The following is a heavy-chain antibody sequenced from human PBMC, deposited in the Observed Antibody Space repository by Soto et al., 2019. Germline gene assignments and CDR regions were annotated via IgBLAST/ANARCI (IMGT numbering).Heavy chain of an antibody. CDR3: ARVLGNDALDI. CDR2: IYHSGST. CDR1: GGSISSSNW. D-gene: IGHD3-3*02. Sequence: SETLSLTCAVSGGSISSSNWWSWVRQPPGNGLELIGEIYHSGSTNYNPSLKSRFTISVDKSKNQFSLKLSSVTAADTAVYYCARVLGNDALDIWGQGTMVS. V-gene: IGHV4-4*02. J-gene: IGHJ3*02.